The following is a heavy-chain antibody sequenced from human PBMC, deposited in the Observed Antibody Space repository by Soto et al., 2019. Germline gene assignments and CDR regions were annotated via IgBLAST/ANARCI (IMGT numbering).Heavy chain of an antibody. D-gene: IGHD2-21*02. J-gene: IGHJ4*02. V-gene: IGHV4-59*01. CDR1: GGSISSYY. CDR3: ARDGVGVTTFRGYFDY. CDR2: IYYSGST. Sequence: PSETLSLTCTVSGGSISSYYWSWIRQPPGKGLEWIGYIYYSGSTNYNPSLKSRVTISVDTSKNQFSLKLSSVTAADTAVYYCARDGVGVTTFRGYFDYWGQGVLVTVSS.